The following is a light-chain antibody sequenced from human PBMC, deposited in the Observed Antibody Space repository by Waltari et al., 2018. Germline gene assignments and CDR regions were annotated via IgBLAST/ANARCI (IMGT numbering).Light chain of an antibody. CDR3: AAWDDSLSGRV. CDR2: TSD. J-gene: IGLJ3*02. CDR1: SSHIGSNY. Sequence: QSVLTQPPPASGTPGQRVTISCSRSSSHIGSNYVYWYQQLPGTAPKLLIYTSDQRPSGVPDRFSGSKSGTSASLAISGLRSEDEADYYCAAWDDSLSGRVFGGGTKLTVL. V-gene: IGLV1-47*01.